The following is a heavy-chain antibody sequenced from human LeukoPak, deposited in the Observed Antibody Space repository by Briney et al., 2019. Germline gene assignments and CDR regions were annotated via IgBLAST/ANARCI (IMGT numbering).Heavy chain of an antibody. V-gene: IGHV4-39*07. J-gene: IGHJ4*02. CDR2: IYYSGST. Sequence: SETLSLTCTVSGVSISSSNSYWGWIRQPPGKGLEWIGSIYYSGSTYYNPSLKSRVTISVDTSKNQFSLKLSSVTAADTAVYYCARVSPDSSGYYYVDYWGQGTLVTVSS. CDR3: ARVSPDSSGYYYVDY. CDR1: GVSISSSNSY. D-gene: IGHD3-22*01.